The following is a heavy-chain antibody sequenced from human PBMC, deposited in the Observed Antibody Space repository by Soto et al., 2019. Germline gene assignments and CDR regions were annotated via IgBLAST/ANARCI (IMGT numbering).Heavy chain of an antibody. CDR2: VTWSGDYT. J-gene: IGHJ4*02. CDR1: GFSFTSYA. Sequence: EVNLLESGGGLLQPGGSLRLSCVASGFSFTSYAMAWVRQAPGMGLEWVCTVTWSGDYTYYADPVKGRFTISRDNSEKTVYLQLSSLKANDPAVYECARVGYADQAQWGQGTGVTVSS. V-gene: IGHV3-23*01. CDR3: ARVGYADQAQ. D-gene: IGHD5-18*01.